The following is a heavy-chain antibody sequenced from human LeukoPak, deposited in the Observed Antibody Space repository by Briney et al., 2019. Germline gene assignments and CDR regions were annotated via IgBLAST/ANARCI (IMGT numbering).Heavy chain of an antibody. D-gene: IGHD2-2*01. CDR2: ITATSGSI. CDR1: GFTFSEYV. CDR3: AKVPRIVVVPAALYFDY. V-gene: IGHV3-23*01. Sequence: QTGGSLRLSCTASGFTFSEYVMSWVRQAPGKGLEWVSSITATSGSIYYAESVQGRFIISRDNSKNILYLHMSSLSVEDTAVYYCAKVPRIVVVPAALYFDYWGQGTLVTVSS. J-gene: IGHJ4*02.